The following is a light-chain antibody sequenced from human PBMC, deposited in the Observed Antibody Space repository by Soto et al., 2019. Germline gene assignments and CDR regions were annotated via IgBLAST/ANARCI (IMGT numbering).Light chain of an antibody. J-gene: IGLJ2*01. CDR1: DSDVGGYNY. CDR3: SSYTINGVGV. CDR2: DVS. Sequence: QSVLTQPASVSGSPGQSITISCTGTDSDVGGYNYVSWYQQNPGNAPKVMIYDVSNRPSGVSNRFSGSKSGNTASLTISGLQAEDEADYHCSSYTINGVGVFGGGTKLTVL. V-gene: IGLV2-14*01.